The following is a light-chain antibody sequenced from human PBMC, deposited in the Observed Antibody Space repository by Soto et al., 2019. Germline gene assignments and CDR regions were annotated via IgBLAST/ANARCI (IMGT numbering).Light chain of an antibody. Sequence: EIMMKQSPATLSVTPGERATLSCRASQSVSSNLAWYQQRLGQTPRLLISGASTRATGIPARFSGSVSGTEFILTISSLQSEDFAIYYCQQYNNWPRTFGQGTKVDIK. V-gene: IGKV3-15*01. CDR1: QSVSSN. J-gene: IGKJ1*01. CDR3: QQYNNWPRT. CDR2: GAS.